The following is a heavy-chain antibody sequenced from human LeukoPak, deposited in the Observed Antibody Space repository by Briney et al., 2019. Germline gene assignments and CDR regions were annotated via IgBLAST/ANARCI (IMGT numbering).Heavy chain of an antibody. J-gene: IGHJ4*02. CDR2: ISYDGSNK. D-gene: IGHD6-6*01. Sequence: GGSLRLSCAASGFTFSSYGMHWVRQAPGKGLEWVAVISYDGSNKCYADSVKGRFTISRDNSKNTLYLQMNSLRAEDTAVYYCAKDLYSSSSGSDYWGQGTLVTVSS. V-gene: IGHV3-30*12. CDR1: GFTFSSYG. CDR3: AKDLYSSSSGSDY.